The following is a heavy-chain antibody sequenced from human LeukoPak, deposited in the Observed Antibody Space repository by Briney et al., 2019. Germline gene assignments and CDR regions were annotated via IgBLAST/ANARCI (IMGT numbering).Heavy chain of an antibody. CDR3: ARGRDGSFPLY. J-gene: IGHJ4*02. Sequence: GRSLRLSCAASEFTFSNYGMHWVRQAPGKGLEWVAVISYDGTNKYYADSVKGRFTISRDNSNNTLYLQMNSLRAEDTAVYYCARGRDGSFPLYWGQGTLVTVSS. CDR2: ISYDGTNK. CDR1: EFTFSNYG. D-gene: IGHD5-24*01. V-gene: IGHV3-30*03.